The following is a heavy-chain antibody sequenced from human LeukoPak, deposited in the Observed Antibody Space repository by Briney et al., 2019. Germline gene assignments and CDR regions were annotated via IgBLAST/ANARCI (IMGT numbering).Heavy chain of an antibody. CDR3: ARDRYSSSSNFDY. V-gene: IGHV3-66*02. CDR2: IYSGGST. CDR1: GFTVSSNY. D-gene: IGHD6-13*01. J-gene: IGHJ4*02. Sequence: GGSLRLSCAASGFTVSSNYISWIRQAPGKGLEWVSVIYSGGSTYYADSVKGRFTISRDNSKNTLYLQMNSLRAEDPAVYYCARDRYSSSSNFDYWGQGTLVTVSS.